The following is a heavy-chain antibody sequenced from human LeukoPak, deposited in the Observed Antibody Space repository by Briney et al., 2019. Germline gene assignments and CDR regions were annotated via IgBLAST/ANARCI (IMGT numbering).Heavy chain of an antibody. V-gene: IGHV1-2*02. CDR1: GYTFSAYY. J-gene: IGHJ4*02. CDR2: INPNSGGT. CDR3: ARDLSVQYCSSTSCYTEDY. Sequence: GASVKVSCKASGYTFSAYYMHWVRQAPGQGLEWMGWINPNSGGTNYAQKFQGRVTMTRDTSISTAYMELSRLRSDDTAVYYCARDLSVQYCSSTSCYTEDYWGQGTLVTVSS. D-gene: IGHD2-2*02.